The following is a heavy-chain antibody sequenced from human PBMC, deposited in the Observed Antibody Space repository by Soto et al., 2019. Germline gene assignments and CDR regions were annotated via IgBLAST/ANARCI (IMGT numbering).Heavy chain of an antibody. D-gene: IGHD5-12*01. CDR3: AKSDVPTIAAPDY. CDR2: IWYDGSNK. V-gene: IGHV3-33*06. CDR1: GFTFSSYG. J-gene: IGHJ4*02. Sequence: LRLSCVASGFTFSSYGMYWVRQAPGKGPDWVAVIWYDGSNKYYADSVKGRFTISRDNSKNTLYLQMNSLRAEDTAVYYCAKSDVPTIAAPDYWGQGAPVTVS.